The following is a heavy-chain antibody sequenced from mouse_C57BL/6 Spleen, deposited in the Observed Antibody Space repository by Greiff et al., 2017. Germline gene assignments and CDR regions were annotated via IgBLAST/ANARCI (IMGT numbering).Heavy chain of an antibody. CDR1: GYTFTDYY. J-gene: IGHJ3*01. CDR3: ATYGYDWIFAY. CDR2: INPNNGGT. V-gene: IGHV1-26*01. Sequence: EVQLQQSGPELVKPGASVKISCKASGYTFTDYYMNWVKQSHGKSLEWIGDINPNNGGTSYNQKFKGKATLTVDKSSSTAYMELRSLTSEDAAVYYCATYGYDWIFAYWGQGTLVTVSA. D-gene: IGHD2-2*01.